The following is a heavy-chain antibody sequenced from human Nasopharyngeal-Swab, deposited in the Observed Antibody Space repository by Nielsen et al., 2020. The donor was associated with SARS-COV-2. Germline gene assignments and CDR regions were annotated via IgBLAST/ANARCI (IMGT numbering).Heavy chain of an antibody. CDR2: INAGNGNT. Sequence: ASVKVSCKASGYTFTSYAMHWVRQAPGQRLEWMGWINAGNGNTKYSQKFQGRVTITRDTSASTAYMELSSLRSEDTAVYYCARDRACSNYATYMDVWGKGTTVTVSS. J-gene: IGHJ6*03. CDR3: ARDRACSNYATYMDV. CDR1: GYTFTSYA. V-gene: IGHV1-3*01. D-gene: IGHD4-11*01.